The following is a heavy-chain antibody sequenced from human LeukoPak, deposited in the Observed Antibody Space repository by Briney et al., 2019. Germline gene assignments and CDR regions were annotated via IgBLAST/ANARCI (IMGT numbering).Heavy chain of an antibody. V-gene: IGHV2-70*01. CDR1: GFSLNASGMC. CDR3: ARMNRGNYFDY. D-gene: IGHD7-27*01. Sequence: SGPTLGHPSQPLTLTFTFSGFSLNASGMCVSWIRQPPVKALEWLALIDWDDVTYYSTSLNTRLTISKDTSKNPVVLTMTNMDPVDTATYYCARMNRGNYFDYWGQGTLVTVSS. J-gene: IGHJ4*02. CDR2: IDWDDVT.